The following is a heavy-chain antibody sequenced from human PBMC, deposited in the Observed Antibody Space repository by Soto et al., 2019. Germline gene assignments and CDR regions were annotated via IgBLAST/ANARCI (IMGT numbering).Heavy chain of an antibody. CDR2: INAGNGNT. D-gene: IGHD1-26*01. Sequence: GASVKVSCKASGCTFTSYAMHWVRQAPGQRLEWMGWINAGNGNTKYSQKFQGRVTITRDTSASTAYMELSSLGSEDTAVYYCARGAYYYYYYGMDVWGQGTTVTVSS. V-gene: IGHV1-3*01. CDR1: GCTFTSYA. J-gene: IGHJ6*02. CDR3: ARGAYYYYYYGMDV.